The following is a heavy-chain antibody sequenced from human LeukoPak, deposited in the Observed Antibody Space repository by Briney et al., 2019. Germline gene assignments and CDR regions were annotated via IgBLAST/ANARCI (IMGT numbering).Heavy chain of an antibody. D-gene: IGHD4-17*01. CDR1: GGSISSGGYY. J-gene: IGHJ5*02. CDR2: IYYSGST. V-gene: IGHV4-31*03. Sequence: SETLSLTCTVTGGSISSGGYYWSWSRQHPGKGLEWIGYIYYSGSTYYNPSLKSRVTISVDTSKNQFSLKLSSVTAADTAVYYCARAGYGDYVSAWGQGTLVTVSS. CDR3: ARAGYGDYVSA.